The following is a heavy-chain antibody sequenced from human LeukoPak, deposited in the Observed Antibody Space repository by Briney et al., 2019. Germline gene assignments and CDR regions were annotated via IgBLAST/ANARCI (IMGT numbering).Heavy chain of an antibody. CDR2: ISSSSSYI. Sequence: GGSLRLSCAASGFTFSFYSMNWVRQAPGKGLEWVSSISSSSSYIYYADSVKGRFSISRDNAKNSLHLQMNSLRAEDTAVYYCARCVDIVATSNFDYWGQGALVTVSP. J-gene: IGHJ4*02. CDR3: ARCVDIVATSNFDY. D-gene: IGHD5-12*01. V-gene: IGHV3-21*01. CDR1: GFTFSFYS.